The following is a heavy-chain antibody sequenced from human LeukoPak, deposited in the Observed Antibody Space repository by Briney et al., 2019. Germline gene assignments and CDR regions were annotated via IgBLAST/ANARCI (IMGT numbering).Heavy chain of an antibody. CDR2: INTNTGNP. V-gene: IGHV7-4-1*02. CDR1: GGTFSSYA. J-gene: IGHJ3*02. CDR3: AMAYCGGDCYPDAFDI. D-gene: IGHD2-21*02. Sequence: GASVKVSCKASGGTFSSYAMNWVRQAPGQGLEWMGWINTNTGNPTYAQGFTGRFVFSLDTSVSTAYLQISSLKAEDTAVYYCAMAYCGGDCYPDAFDIWGQGTMVTVSS.